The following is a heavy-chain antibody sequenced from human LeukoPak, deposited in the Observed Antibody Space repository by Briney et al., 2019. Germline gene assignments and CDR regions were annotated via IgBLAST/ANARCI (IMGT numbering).Heavy chain of an antibody. CDR2: ISSSSYT. D-gene: IGHD5-18*01. Sequence: GGSLRLSCAASGFTFSDYYMSWIRQAPGKGLEWVSYISSSSYTNYADSVKGRFTISRDNAKNSLYLQMNSLRAEDTAVYYCARSSGYSYGYRLDYWGQGTLVTVSS. J-gene: IGHJ4*02. CDR3: ARSSGYSYGYRLDY. CDR1: GFTFSDYY. V-gene: IGHV3-11*06.